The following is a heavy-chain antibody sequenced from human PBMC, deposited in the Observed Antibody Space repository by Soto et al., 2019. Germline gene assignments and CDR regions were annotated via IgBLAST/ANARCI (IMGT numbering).Heavy chain of an antibody. CDR3: AKDTGPN. CDR1: GFTFDNYA. J-gene: IGHJ4*02. V-gene: IGHV3-9*01. Sequence: EVQLVESGGGLVQPGRSLRLSCAASGFTFDNYAMHWVRQAPGKGLEWVSGISWNSNTIAYADSVKGRFTISRDNAKNSLYLLMNSLRAEDTAFYYCAKDTGPNWGQGTLVTVSS. CDR2: ISWNSNTI.